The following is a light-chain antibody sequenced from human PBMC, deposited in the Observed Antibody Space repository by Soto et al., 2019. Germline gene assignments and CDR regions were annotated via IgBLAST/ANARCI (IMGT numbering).Light chain of an antibody. Sequence: EIVMTQSPATLSVSPGERATLSCRASQSISSNLAWYQQKLGQAPRVLIYGASTRATGIPARFTGSGSGTEFILTITSLQSEDSAVYYCQEYNTWPWTFGQGTKVEFK. CDR3: QEYNTWPWT. V-gene: IGKV3-15*01. CDR2: GAS. CDR1: QSISSN. J-gene: IGKJ1*01.